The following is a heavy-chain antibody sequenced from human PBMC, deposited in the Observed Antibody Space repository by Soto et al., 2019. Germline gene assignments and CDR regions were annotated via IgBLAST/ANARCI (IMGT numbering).Heavy chain of an antibody. Sequence: GASVKVSCKVSGYTLTELSMHWVRQAPGKGLEWMGGFDPEDGETIYAQKFQGRVTITADESTSTAYVELSSLRSEDTAVYYCAKNPENYYYGMDVWGQGTTVTVSS. CDR2: FDPEDGET. V-gene: IGHV1-24*01. CDR1: GYTLTELS. J-gene: IGHJ6*02. CDR3: AKNPENYYYGMDV.